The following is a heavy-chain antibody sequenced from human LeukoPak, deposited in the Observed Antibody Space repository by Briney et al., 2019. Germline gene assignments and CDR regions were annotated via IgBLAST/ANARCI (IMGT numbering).Heavy chain of an antibody. CDR2: ISGSGGST. D-gene: IGHD3-22*01. V-gene: IGHV3-23*01. J-gene: IGHJ4*02. Sequence: PGGSLRLSCAASGFTFSSYAMSWVRQAPGKGLEWVSAISGSGGSTYYADSVKGRFTISRGNSKNTLYLQMNSLRAEDTAVYYCAKDRSVVVVPRPDYWGQGTLVTVSS. CDR3: AKDRSVVVVPRPDY. CDR1: GFTFSSYA.